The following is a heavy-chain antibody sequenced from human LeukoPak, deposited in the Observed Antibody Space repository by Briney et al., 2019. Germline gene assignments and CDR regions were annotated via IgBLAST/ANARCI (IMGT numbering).Heavy chain of an antibody. D-gene: IGHD3-22*01. CDR2: IYYSGST. V-gene: IGHV4-59*01. Sequence: SETLSLTCTVSGGSISSYYWSWIRQPPGKGLEWIGYIYYSGSTNYNPSLKSRVTISVDTSKNQFSLKLSSVTAADTAVYYCARGSEEDSSGYEFDYWGQGTLVTVSS. CDR3: ARGSEEDSSGYEFDY. J-gene: IGHJ4*02. CDR1: GGSISSYY.